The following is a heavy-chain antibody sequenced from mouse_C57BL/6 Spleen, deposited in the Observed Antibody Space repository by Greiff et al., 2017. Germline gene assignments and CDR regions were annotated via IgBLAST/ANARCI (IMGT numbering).Heavy chain of an antibody. CDR1: GYTFTSYW. V-gene: IGHV1-72*01. J-gene: IGHJ2*01. CDR3: AREGELGEYY. CDR2: IDPNSGGT. Sequence: QVQLQQPGAELVKPGASVKLSCKASGYTFTSYWMHWVKQRPGRGLEWIGRIDPNSGGTKYNEKFKSKATLTVDKPTSTAYMQRSSLTSEDSAVYYGAREGELGEYYWGQGTTLTVSS.